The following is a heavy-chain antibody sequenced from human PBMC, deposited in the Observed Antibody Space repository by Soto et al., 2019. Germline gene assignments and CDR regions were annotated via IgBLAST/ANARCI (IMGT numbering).Heavy chain of an antibody. CDR2: INAGNGNT. V-gene: IGHV1-3*01. D-gene: IGHD3-3*01. J-gene: IGHJ4*02. CDR3: ATIWNYDFWGLDY. CDR1: GYTFTSYA. Sequence: GASVKVSCKASGYTFTSYAMHWVRQAPGQRLEWMGWINAGNGNTKYSQKFQGRVTMTEDTSTDTAYMELSSLRSEDTAVYYCATIWNYDFWGLDYWGQGTLVTVSS.